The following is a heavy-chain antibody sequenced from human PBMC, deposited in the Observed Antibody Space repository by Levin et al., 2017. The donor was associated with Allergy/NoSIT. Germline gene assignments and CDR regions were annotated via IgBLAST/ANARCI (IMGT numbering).Heavy chain of an antibody. Sequence: LSLTCAASGFTFSGTSMNWVRQAPGKGLEWVSSIISSSRYIYYADSVKGRFTISRDNAKNSLYLQMNSLRAEDTAVYYCAREGGEYGGYVDYWGQGTLVTVSS. CDR1: GFTFSGTS. V-gene: IGHV3-21*01. D-gene: IGHD3-16*01. CDR3: AREGGEYGGYVDY. J-gene: IGHJ4*02. CDR2: IISSSRYI.